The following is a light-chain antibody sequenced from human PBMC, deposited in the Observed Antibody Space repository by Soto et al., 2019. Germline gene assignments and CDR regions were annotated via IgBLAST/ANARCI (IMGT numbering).Light chain of an antibody. J-gene: IGKJ1*01. V-gene: IGKV3-20*01. CDR2: GAS. Sequence: EIVLTQSPGTLSLSPGERATLSCRASQSVSSSYLAWYQQKPGQAPRLLIYGASSRATGIPDRFSGSGSGTXFTLXIXRXXPEDXXXXXXXXXXXXPXTXGQGTKVEIK. CDR3: XXXXXXPXT. CDR1: QSVSSSY.